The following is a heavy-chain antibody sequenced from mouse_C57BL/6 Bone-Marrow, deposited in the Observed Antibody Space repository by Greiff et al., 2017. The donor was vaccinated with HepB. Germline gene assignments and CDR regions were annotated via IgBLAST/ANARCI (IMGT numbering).Heavy chain of an antibody. CDR2: ISNLAYSI. J-gene: IGHJ4*01. CDR3: ARHEGYDYDVDYYAMDY. Sequence: EVKLMESGGGLVQPGGSLKLSCAASGFTLSDYGMAWVRQAPRRGPEWVAFISNLAYSIYYADTVTGRFTISRENAKNTLYLEMSSRRSEDTAMYYCARHEGYDYDVDYYAMDYWGQGTSVTVSS. V-gene: IGHV5-15*01. D-gene: IGHD2-4*01. CDR1: GFTLSDYG.